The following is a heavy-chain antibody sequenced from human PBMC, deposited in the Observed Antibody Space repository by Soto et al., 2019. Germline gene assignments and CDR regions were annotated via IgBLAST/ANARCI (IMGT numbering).Heavy chain of an antibody. Sequence: EVQVVESGGGLVKPGGFLRLSCAASGFTFSSYTMNWVRQAPGKGLEWVSSISSSSTYIYSADSLKGRFTISRDNAKNSLYLQMNSLRAEDSDVYPCASDNKLLHGSGTIYYYYGMDVWGQGTTVTVSS. CDR1: GFTFSSYT. CDR3: ASDNKLLHGSGTIYYYYGMDV. D-gene: IGHD3-10*01. CDR2: ISSSSTYI. V-gene: IGHV3-21*01. J-gene: IGHJ6*02.